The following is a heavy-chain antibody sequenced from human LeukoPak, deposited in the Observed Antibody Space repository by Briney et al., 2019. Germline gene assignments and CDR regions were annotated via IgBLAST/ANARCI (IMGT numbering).Heavy chain of an antibody. D-gene: IGHD3-22*01. CDR2: INPNSGGT. CDR1: GYTFTGYY. V-gene: IGHV1-2*02. J-gene: IGHJ6*02. CDR3: AVMYYYDSQGV. Sequence: GASVKVSCKASGYTFTGYYMRWVRQAPGQGLEWKGWINPNSGGTNYTQKFQGRVTMTRDTSISTAYMELSRLRSDDTAVYYCAVMYYYDSQGVWGQGTTVTVSS.